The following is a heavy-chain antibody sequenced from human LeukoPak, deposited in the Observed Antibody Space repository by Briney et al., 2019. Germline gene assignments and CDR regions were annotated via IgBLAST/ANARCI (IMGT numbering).Heavy chain of an antibody. Sequence: LGGALRLSCAPSGFTFNFYEMHWVRHAPGEGMEWVSSIGTAGDTNYPASVKGRFTISRENAKNSFYLQMNALGAGDTAVYYCARSAPDYAFWRGYYFDDWGQGTLVTVSS. D-gene: IGHD3-3*01. CDR3: ARSAPDYAFWRGYYFDD. J-gene: IGHJ4*02. CDR2: IGTAGDT. CDR1: GFTFNFYE. V-gene: IGHV3-13*01.